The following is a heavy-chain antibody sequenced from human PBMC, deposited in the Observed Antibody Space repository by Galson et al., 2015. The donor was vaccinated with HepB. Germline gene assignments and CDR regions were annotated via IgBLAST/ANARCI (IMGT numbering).Heavy chain of an antibody. CDR2: ISYDGSNK. D-gene: IGHD6-19*01. J-gene: IGHJ4*02. CDR1: GFTFSNYG. V-gene: IGHV3-30*18. Sequence: SLRLSCAASGFTFSNYGMHWVRQAPGKGLEWVAVISYDGSNKYYADSVKGRFTISRDNSKNMLYPQMNSLRAEDTALYYCAKDPYLYSALAGTMAGFDYWGQGTLVTVSS. CDR3: AKDPYLYSALAGTMAGFDY.